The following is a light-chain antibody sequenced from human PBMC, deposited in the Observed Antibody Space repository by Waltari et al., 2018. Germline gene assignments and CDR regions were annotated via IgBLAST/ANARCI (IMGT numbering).Light chain of an antibody. J-gene: IGLJ1*01. CDR3: SSYTSTSSRV. V-gene: IGLV2-14*03. CDR2: DVS. CDR1: RSDVGGYNY. Sequence: QSALTQPASVSGSPGQSITISCTGTRSDVGGYNYVSWYQQHPGKAPNLMIYDVSNRTSGFSNRFAGSNSGNTASLTISGLQAEDEADYYCSSYTSTSSRVFGTGTKVTVL.